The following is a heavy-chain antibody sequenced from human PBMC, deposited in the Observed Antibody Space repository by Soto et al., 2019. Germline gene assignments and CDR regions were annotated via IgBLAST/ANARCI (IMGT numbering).Heavy chain of an antibody. Sequence: PGGSLRLSCAASGFSLSDYWMDWVRQVPGKGLLWVSRITFGGRDTTYADSVKGRFTISRDNAKNTLYLQMNSLRAEDTAVYYCAKDSPDHVLRYFDWLVSGFDYWGQGTLVTVSS. CDR3: AKDSPDHVLRYFDWLVSGFDY. D-gene: IGHD3-9*01. V-gene: IGHV3-74*03. J-gene: IGHJ4*02. CDR1: GFSLSDYW. CDR2: ITFGGRDT.